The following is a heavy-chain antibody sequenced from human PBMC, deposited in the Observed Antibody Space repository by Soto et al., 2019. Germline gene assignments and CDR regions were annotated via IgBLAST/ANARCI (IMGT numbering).Heavy chain of an antibody. CDR2: IYHSGST. V-gene: IGHV4-30-2*01. CDR3: ARGPPLGF. Sequence: PSETPSLTCAVSGGSISSGGYSWSWIRQPPGKGLECIGYIYHSGSTYYNPSLKSRVTISVDRSKNQFSLKLSSVTAADTAVYYCARGPPLGFWGQGTLVTVSS. J-gene: IGHJ4*02. CDR1: GGSISSGGYS.